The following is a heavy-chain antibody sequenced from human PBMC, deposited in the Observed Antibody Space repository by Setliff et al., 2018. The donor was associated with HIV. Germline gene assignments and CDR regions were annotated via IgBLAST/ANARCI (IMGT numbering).Heavy chain of an antibody. V-gene: IGHV3-23*01. CDR1: GFTFSSYC. D-gene: IGHD3-16*01. CDR3: AKDRGDAFDI. Sequence: GGSLRLSCVASGFTFSSYCMDWFRQAPGNGLEWVSAISTGGGTTSHADSVKGRFTISRDNSKNMLYLQMDSLRAEDTAVYYCAKDRGDAFDIWGQGTVVTVSS. J-gene: IGHJ3*02. CDR2: ISTGGGTT.